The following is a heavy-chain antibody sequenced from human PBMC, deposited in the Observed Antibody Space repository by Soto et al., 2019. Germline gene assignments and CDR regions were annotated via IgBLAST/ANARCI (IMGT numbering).Heavy chain of an antibody. J-gene: IGHJ3*02. CDR2: IYYSGST. V-gene: IGHV4-59*01. CDR1: GGSISSYY. CDR3: ARASLYSGYDYEGVAFDI. Sequence: PSETLSLTCTVSGGSISSYYWSWIRQPPGKGLEWIGYIYYSGSTNYNPSLKSRVTISVDTSKNQFSLKLSSVTAADTAVYYCARASLYSGYDYEGVAFDIWGQGTMVTVS. D-gene: IGHD5-12*01.